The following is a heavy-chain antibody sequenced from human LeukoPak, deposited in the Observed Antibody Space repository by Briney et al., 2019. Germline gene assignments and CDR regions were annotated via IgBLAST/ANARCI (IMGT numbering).Heavy chain of an antibody. CDR3: ARDSSIVVPAAMDV. CDR2: ISYDGSNK. V-gene: IGHV3-30*01. J-gene: IGHJ6*03. Sequence: GGSLRLSCAASGFTFSSYAMHWVRQAPGKGLEWVAVISYDGSNKYYADSVKGRFTISRGNSKNTLYLQMNSLRAEDTAVYYCARDSSIVVPAAMDVWGKGTTVTVSS. D-gene: IGHD2-2*01. CDR1: GFTFSSYA.